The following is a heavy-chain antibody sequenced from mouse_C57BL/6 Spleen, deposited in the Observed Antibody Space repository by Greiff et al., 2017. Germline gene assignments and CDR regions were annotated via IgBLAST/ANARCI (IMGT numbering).Heavy chain of an antibody. CDR3: ASLYYDYDDGDWYFDV. Sequence: VQLQQSGAELVKPGASVKMSCKASGYTFTTYPIEWMKQHHGKSLEWIGNFHPYNDDTKYNEKFKGKATLTVEKSSSTVYLELSRLTADDSAVYYCASLYYDYDDGDWYFDVWGTGTTVTVSS. V-gene: IGHV1-47*01. J-gene: IGHJ1*03. CDR1: GYTFTTYP. CDR2: FHPYNDDT. D-gene: IGHD2-4*01.